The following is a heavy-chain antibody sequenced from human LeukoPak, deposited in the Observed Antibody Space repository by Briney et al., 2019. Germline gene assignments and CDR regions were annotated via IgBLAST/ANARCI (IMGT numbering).Heavy chain of an antibody. CDR2: IYYSGST. J-gene: IGHJ4*02. CDR1: GGSISSYY. D-gene: IGHD2-15*01. CDR3: ARAKVGMVAATDY. V-gene: IGHV4-59*01. Sequence: SETLSLTCTVSGGSISSYYWSWIRQPPGKGLEWIGYIYYSGSTNYNPSLKSRVTISVDTSKNQFSLKLSSVTAADTAVHYCARAKVGMVAATDYWGQGTLVTVSS.